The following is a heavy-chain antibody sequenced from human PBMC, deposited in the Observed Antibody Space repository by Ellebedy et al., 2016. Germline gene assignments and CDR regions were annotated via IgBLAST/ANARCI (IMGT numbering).Heavy chain of an antibody. CDR1: GFIFRNYG. Sequence: GESLKISCAASGFIFRNYGMHWVRQAPGKGLEWVAVISHNGSNSYYADSVRGRFTISRDNSKNTLYLQLNSLGTEDTAVYYCAKDMLIVDADYGLDVWGQGTTVIVS. CDR3: AKDMLIVDADYGLDV. J-gene: IGHJ6*02. D-gene: IGHD3-16*01. V-gene: IGHV3-30*18. CDR2: ISHNGSNS.